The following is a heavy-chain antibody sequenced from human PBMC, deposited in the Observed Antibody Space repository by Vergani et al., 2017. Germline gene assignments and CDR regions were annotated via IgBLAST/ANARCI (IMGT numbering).Heavy chain of an antibody. J-gene: IGHJ4*02. CDR3: ARPKPTGEVDY. CDR1: GGSISSGGYS. Sequence: QLQLQESGSGLVKPSQTLSLTCAVSGGSISSGGYSWGWIRQPPGKGLEWIGYIYHSGSTYDNPSLKSRVTISVDRSKNQFALKLSSVTAADTAVYYCARPKPTGEVDYWGQGTLVTVSS. CDR2: IYHSGST. D-gene: IGHD7-27*01. V-gene: IGHV4-30-2*01.